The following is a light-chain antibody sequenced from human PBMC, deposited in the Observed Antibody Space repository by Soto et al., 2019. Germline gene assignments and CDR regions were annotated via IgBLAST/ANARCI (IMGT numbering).Light chain of an antibody. V-gene: IGKV1-5*03. CDR1: HSISSG. CDR2: KAS. J-gene: IGKJ1*01. CDR3: QQYNSYPWT. Sequence: DIQMTQSPSTLSASVGDRVTITCRASHSISSGLAWYQQKPGKAPKLLIYKASTLESGDPSRFSGSGSGTEFTVTISSLQPDDFATYYCQQYNSYPWTFGQGTKVEIK.